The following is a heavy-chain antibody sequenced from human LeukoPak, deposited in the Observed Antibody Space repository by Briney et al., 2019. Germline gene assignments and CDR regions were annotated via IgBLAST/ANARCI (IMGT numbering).Heavy chain of an antibody. Sequence: PGGSLRLSCVASGFSFSSYWMTWVRQAPGKGLEWVSVIYSGGSTYYADSVKGRFTISRDNSKNTLYLQMNSLRAEDTAVYYCAREGRAYYDSSGYYYDAFDIWGQGTMVTVSS. CDR1: GFSFSSYW. J-gene: IGHJ3*02. D-gene: IGHD3-22*01. CDR2: IYSGGST. V-gene: IGHV3-53*01. CDR3: AREGRAYYDSSGYYYDAFDI.